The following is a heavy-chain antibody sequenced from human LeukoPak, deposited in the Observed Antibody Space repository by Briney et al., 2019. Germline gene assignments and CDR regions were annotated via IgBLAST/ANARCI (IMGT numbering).Heavy chain of an antibody. V-gene: IGHV4-39*07. CDR2: IYHSEST. CDR1: GDSINSRSYY. D-gene: IGHD2-2*01. CDR3: ARVKFEAPYDIVVVPAWEHPWFDP. Sequence: SETLSLTCAVSGDSINSRSYYWAWIRQPPGKGLEWIGSIYHSESTYYNPSLKSRVTISVDTSKNQFSLKLSSVTAADTAVYYCARVKFEAPYDIVVVPAWEHPWFDPWGQGTLVTVSS. J-gene: IGHJ5*02.